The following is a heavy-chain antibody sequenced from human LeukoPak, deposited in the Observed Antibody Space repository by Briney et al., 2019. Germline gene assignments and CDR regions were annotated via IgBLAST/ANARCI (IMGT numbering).Heavy chain of an antibody. D-gene: IGHD2-15*01. CDR2: IYYSGGA. Sequence: PSETLSLTCTVSGGSISSYYWSWLRQPPGKGLEWLGYIYYSGGANYNPSLKSRVTISVGTSKNQFSLKLNSVTAADTAVYYCARHEVGFCSGGSCPYYFDYWGQGILVTVSS. J-gene: IGHJ4*02. CDR1: GGSISSYY. CDR3: ARHEVGFCSGGSCPYYFDY. V-gene: IGHV4-59*08.